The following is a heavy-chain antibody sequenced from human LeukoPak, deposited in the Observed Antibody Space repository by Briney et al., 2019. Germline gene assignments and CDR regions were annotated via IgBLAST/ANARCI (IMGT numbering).Heavy chain of an antibody. D-gene: IGHD3-22*01. V-gene: IGHV3-53*01. CDR3: ARTHYYDSSGYYLYYFDY. CDR2: IYSGGST. CDR1: GFTVSSNY. J-gene: IGHJ4*02. Sequence: GGSLRLSCAASGFTVSSNYMSWVRQAPGKGLEWVSVIYSGGSTYYADSVKGRFTISRDNSKNTLYLQMNSLRAEDTAVYYCARTHYYDSSGYYLYYFDYWGQGTLVTVSS.